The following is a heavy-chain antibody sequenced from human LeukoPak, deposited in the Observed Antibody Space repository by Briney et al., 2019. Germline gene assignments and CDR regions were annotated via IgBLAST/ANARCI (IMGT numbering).Heavy chain of an antibody. Sequence: GASVKVSCKSSVYTFTGYYMHWVRQAPGQGLEWMGLINPNSGGTNYAQKFQGRVTMTRDTSISTAYMELSRLRSDDTAVYYCARDLLTAAGGGYWGQGTLVTVSS. V-gene: IGHV1-2*02. CDR2: INPNSGGT. CDR3: ARDLLTAAGGGY. J-gene: IGHJ4*02. D-gene: IGHD6-13*01. CDR1: VYTFTGYY.